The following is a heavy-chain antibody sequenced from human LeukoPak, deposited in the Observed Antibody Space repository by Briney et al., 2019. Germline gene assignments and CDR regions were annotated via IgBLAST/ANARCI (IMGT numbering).Heavy chain of an antibody. J-gene: IGHJ6*03. D-gene: IGHD6-6*01. CDR2: IYTSGST. CDR3: ARIAARPVYYYYMDV. V-gene: IGHV4-4*07. Sequence: PSETLSLTCTVSGGSISSYYWSWIRQPAGKGLEWIGRIYTSGSTNYNPSLTSRVTMSVDTSKNQFSLKLSSVTAADTAVYYCARIAARPVYYYYMDVWGKGTTVTVSS. CDR1: GGSISSYY.